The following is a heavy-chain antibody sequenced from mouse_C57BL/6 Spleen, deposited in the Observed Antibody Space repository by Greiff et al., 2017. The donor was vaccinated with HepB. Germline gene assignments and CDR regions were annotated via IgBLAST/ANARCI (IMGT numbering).Heavy chain of an antibody. D-gene: IGHD1-1*01. Sequence: QVQLQQPGAELVKPGASVKLSCKASGYTFTSYWMHWVKQRPGRGLEWIGRIDPNHGGTKYNEKFKSKATLTVDKPSSTAYMQLSSLTSEDSAVYYCARDGRELRRSHWYFDVWGTGTTVTVSS. J-gene: IGHJ1*03. V-gene: IGHV1-72*01. CDR3: ARDGRELRRSHWYFDV. CDR2: IDPNHGGT. CDR1: GYTFTSYW.